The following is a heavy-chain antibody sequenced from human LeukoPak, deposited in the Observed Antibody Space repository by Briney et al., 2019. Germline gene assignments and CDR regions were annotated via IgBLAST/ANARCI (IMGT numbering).Heavy chain of an antibody. CDR3: ARVASRAFDI. CDR1: GGTFSSYT. V-gene: IGHV1-69*05. CDR2: IIPIFATA. Sequence: SVKVSCKASGGTFSSYTISWVRQAPGQGLEWMGGIIPIFATANYAQKFQGRVTITTDESTSTAYMELSSLRSEDTAMYYCARVASRAFDIWGQGTMVTVSS. J-gene: IGHJ3*02.